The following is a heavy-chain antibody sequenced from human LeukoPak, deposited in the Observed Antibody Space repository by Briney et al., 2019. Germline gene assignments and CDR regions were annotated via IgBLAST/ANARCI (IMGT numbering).Heavy chain of an antibody. Sequence: GSLRLSCAASGFTFSDHYMDWVRQAPGKGLEWVGRTRNKGNSYTKAYAASVKGRFTISRDDSKNTLYLQMNSLKTADTAVYYCTVIRGYINSWPLDYWGQGALVTVSS. D-gene: IGHD6-13*01. CDR3: TVIRGYINSWPLDY. J-gene: IGHJ4*02. CDR2: TRNKGNSYTK. V-gene: IGHV3-72*01. CDR1: GFTFSDHY.